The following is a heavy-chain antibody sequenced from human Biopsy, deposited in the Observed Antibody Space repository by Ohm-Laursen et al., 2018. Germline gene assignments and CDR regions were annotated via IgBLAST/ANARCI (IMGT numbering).Heavy chain of an antibody. CDR2: FRFEDRT. J-gene: IGHJ6*02. CDR3: ARATNSTGWPYYYFYGMDV. D-gene: IGHD2/OR15-2a*01. V-gene: IGHV4-59*07. CDR1: GGSISNYF. Sequence: SDTLSLTCIVSGGSISNYFWTWIRQPPGKGLEWIGYFRFEDRTSYNSSLKSRVTISVDTSKNQFSLRLNSVTAADTAVYYCARATNSTGWPYYYFYGMDVWGQGTTVTVSS.